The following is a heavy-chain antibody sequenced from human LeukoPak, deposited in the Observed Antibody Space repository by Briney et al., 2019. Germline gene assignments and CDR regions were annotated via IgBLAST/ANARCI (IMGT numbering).Heavy chain of an antibody. CDR1: GGSISSYY. CDR2: IYYSGST. J-gene: IGHJ6*03. Sequence: SETLSLTCTVSGGSISSYYWSWIRQPPGKGLEWIGYIYYSGSTNYNPSLKSRVTISVDTSKNQFSLKLSSVTAADTAVYYCARDNGYCSSTSCAGGYYYYYMDVWGKGTTVTVSS. CDR3: ARDNGYCSSTSCAGGYYYYYMDV. D-gene: IGHD2-2*03. V-gene: IGHV4-59*12.